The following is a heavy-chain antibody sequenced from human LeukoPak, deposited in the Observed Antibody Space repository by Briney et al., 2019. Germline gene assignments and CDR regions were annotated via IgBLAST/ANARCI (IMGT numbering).Heavy chain of an antibody. Sequence: GASVKVSCKASGYTFTGYYMHWVRQAPGQGLEWMGWINPNSGGTNYAQKFQGWVTMTRDTSISTAYMELSRLRSDDTAVYYCARGGPFGGWYLVYWGQGPLVTVSS. CDR3: ARGGPFGGWYLVY. CDR2: INPNSGGT. CDR1: GYTFTGYY. V-gene: IGHV1-2*04. J-gene: IGHJ4*02. D-gene: IGHD3-3*01.